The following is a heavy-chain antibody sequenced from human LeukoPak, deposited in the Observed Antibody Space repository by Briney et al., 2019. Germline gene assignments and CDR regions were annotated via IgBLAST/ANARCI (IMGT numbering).Heavy chain of an antibody. CDR2: ISAYNGNT. CDR3: ARDFSPRRDYFDY. CDR1: GYTFTSYG. J-gene: IGHJ4*02. V-gene: IGHV1-18*01. Sequence: GASVKVSCKASGYTFTSYGISWVRQAPRQRLEWMGWISAYNGNTNYAQKLQARVTMTTDTATSTAYMELRSLRSDDTAVYYCARDFSPRRDYFDYWGQGTLVTVSS. D-gene: IGHD2/OR15-2a*01.